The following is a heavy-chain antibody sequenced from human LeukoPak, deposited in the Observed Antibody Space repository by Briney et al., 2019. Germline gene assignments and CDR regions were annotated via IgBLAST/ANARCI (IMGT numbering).Heavy chain of an antibody. Sequence: GSLRLSCAASGFTVNSNYMSWVRQAPGKGLEWIGEIYHSGSTNKNPSLKNRLSISVDKSKNQFSLRLSSVTAADTAIYFCARRAISVNNFGDSHWGQGTRVIVSS. D-gene: IGHD2-21*02. CDR1: GFTVNSNY. CDR2: IYHSGST. V-gene: IGHV4-4*01. CDR3: ARRAISVNNFGDSH. J-gene: IGHJ4*02.